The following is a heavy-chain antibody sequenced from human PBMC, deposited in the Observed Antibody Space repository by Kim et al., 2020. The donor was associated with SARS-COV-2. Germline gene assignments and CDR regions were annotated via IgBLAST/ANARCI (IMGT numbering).Heavy chain of an antibody. CDR2: IKYDGSTT. V-gene: IGHV3-74*01. CDR1: GFTFSNYW. J-gene: IGHJ4*02. Sequence: GGSLRLSCAASGFTFSNYWMHWVRQAPGKGLVWVSRIKYDGSTTIYADSVKGRITICSDNAKNTLYLQMNSLRVEETAVYYCRSVLDRVFFDYWGQGTL. D-gene: IGHD2-2*03. CDR3: RSVLDRVFFDY.